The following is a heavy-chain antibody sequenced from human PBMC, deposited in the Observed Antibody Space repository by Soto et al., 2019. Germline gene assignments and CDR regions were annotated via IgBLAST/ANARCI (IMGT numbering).Heavy chain of an antibody. V-gene: IGHV1-69*02. CDR1: GGTFSIYT. J-gene: IGHJ4*02. Sequence: QVQLVQSGAEVKKPGSSVKVSCKASGGTFSIYTISWVRQAPGQGLEWMGRIIPILGIANYAQKFQGRVTITADKSTSTAYMELSSLRSEDTAVYYCARGGDGGYYRSGSLEYWGQGTLVTVSS. CDR3: ARGGDGGYYRSGSLEY. CDR2: IIPILGIA. D-gene: IGHD3-10*01.